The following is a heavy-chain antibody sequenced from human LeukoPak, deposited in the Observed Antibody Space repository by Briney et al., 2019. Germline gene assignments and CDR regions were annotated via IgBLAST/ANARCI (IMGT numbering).Heavy chain of an antibody. D-gene: IGHD3-22*01. CDR1: GFTVSNNY. CDR3: ARHFDSGDYVENPIDY. CDR2: IFSLGCT. Sequence: GGSLRLSCAASGFTVSNNYMSWVRQTPGKGLEWVSIIFSLGCTYYADSVKGRFTISRDNSKNTLYLQLNSLRVEDTAVYYCARHFDSGDYVENPIDYWGQGTLVTVSS. V-gene: IGHV3-66*02. J-gene: IGHJ4*02.